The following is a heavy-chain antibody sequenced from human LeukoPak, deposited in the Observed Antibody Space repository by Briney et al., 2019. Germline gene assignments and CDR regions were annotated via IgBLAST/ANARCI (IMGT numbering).Heavy chain of an antibody. Sequence: SVKVSCKASGGTFSSYAISWVRQAPGQGLEWMGGIIPIFGTANYAQKFQGRVTITADESTSTAYMELSSLRSEDTAVYYCASGGRGVNAFDIWGQGTMVTVSS. CDR1: GGTFSSYA. J-gene: IGHJ3*02. CDR3: ASGGRGVNAFDI. D-gene: IGHD3-10*01. V-gene: IGHV1-69*13. CDR2: IIPIFGTA.